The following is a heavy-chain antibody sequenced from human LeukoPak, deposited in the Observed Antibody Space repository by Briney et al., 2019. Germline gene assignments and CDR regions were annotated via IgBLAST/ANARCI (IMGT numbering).Heavy chain of an antibody. V-gene: IGHV3-74*01. CDR3: ARAVGATSPTIDY. J-gene: IGHJ4*02. CDR2: INSDGSST. Sequence: GGSLRLSCAASGVTFSSYCMHWVRHAPGKGLGWVSRINSDGSSTSYADSVKGRFTISRDNAKNTLNLQMNSLRAEDTAVYYCARAVGATSPTIDYWGQGTLVTVSS. CDR1: GVTFSSYC. D-gene: IGHD1-26*01.